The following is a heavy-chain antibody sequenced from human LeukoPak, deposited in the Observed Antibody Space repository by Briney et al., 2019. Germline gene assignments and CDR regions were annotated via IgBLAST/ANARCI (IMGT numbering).Heavy chain of an antibody. V-gene: IGHV4-59*08. CDR1: GGSISTYY. Sequence: SGTLSLTCTVSGGSISTYYWTWIRQPPGKGLEWIGHIYHTGSTNYNPSLKSRVTISVDTSRNQFSLNLNSVTAADTAVYYCARSPHEVGWSNYWGQGTLVTVSS. J-gene: IGHJ4*02. CDR3: ARSPHEVGWSNY. CDR2: IYHTGST. D-gene: IGHD6-19*01.